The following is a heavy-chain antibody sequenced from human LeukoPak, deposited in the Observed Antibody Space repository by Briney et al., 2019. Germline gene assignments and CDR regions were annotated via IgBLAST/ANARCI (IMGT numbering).Heavy chain of an antibody. CDR1: GFTFSNYA. CDR2: ISGGGNT. V-gene: IGHV3-23*01. D-gene: IGHD5-24*01. J-gene: IGHJ4*02. CDR3: ARDLRDGYNLLDS. Sequence: PGGSLRLSCAASGFTFSNYAMNWVRQAPGKGLEWVSVISGGGNTYYADSVKGRFTISRDNAKNSLYLQMNSLRAEDTALYYCARDLRDGYNLLDSWGQGTLVTVSS.